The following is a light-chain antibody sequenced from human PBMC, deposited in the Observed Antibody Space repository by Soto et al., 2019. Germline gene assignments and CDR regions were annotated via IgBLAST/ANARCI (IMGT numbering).Light chain of an antibody. CDR3: AVWDDNLNGPV. J-gene: IGLJ3*02. CDR2: YNN. V-gene: IGLV1-36*01. Sequence: QSALTQPPSVSEAPRQRVTISCSGSSSNIGNNAVSWYQHFPGKAPKLLIYYNNVLASGVSDRFSGSKSGTSASLAISGLRPEDEADYYCAVWDDNLNGPVFGGGTKVTVL. CDR1: SSNIGNNA.